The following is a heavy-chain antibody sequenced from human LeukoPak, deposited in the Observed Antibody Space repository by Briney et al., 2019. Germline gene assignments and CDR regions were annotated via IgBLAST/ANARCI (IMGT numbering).Heavy chain of an antibody. Sequence: SETLSLTCAVSGYSISSGYYRGWIRQPPGKGLEWIGSIYHSGSTYYNPSLKSRVTISVDTSKNQFSLKLSSVTAADTAVYYCARYEMAAPKWGQGTLVTVSP. CDR3: ARYEMAAPK. CDR1: GYSISSGYY. V-gene: IGHV4-38-2*01. D-gene: IGHD5-24*01. CDR2: IYHSGST. J-gene: IGHJ4*02.